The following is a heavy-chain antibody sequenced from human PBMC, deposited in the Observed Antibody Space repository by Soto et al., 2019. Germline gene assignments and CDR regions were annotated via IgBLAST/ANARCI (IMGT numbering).Heavy chain of an antibody. Sequence: QVQLVQSGAEVKKPGASVKVSCKASGYTFTNYGISWVRQAPGQGLEWMEWISAYNGNTNYAQKFQGRVTMTTDISTTTGYMEVLSLRSDDTGVYYCARETEYFEDYWGQGPLVTVSS. D-gene: IGHD3-9*01. CDR2: ISAYNGNT. J-gene: IGHJ4*02. V-gene: IGHV1-18*01. CDR3: ARETEYFEDY. CDR1: GYTFTNYG.